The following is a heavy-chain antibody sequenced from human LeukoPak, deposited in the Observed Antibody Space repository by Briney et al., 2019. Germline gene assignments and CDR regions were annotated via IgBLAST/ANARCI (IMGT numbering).Heavy chain of an antibody. Sequence: GGSLRLSCAASAFTFSSYAMSWVRHAAGKGREWVSRISGSSGRTYYTDSVTGRFTISRDNSKNMVYLQMNSLRAEGTAIYYCARDDAADGGYLDHWGQGTLVTVSS. CDR1: AFTFSSYA. J-gene: IGHJ4*02. V-gene: IGHV3-23*01. D-gene: IGHD3-10*01. CDR2: ISGSSGRT. CDR3: ARDDAADGGYLDH.